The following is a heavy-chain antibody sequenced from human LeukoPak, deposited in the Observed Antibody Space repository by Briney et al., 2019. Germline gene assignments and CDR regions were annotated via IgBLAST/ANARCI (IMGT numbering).Heavy chain of an antibody. CDR1: GGSISSYY. D-gene: IGHD1-26*01. CDR2: IYYSGST. J-gene: IGHJ4*02. CDR3: ARAGYSGSYYSVDY. V-gene: IGHV4-59*01. Sequence: SETLSLTCTVSGGSISSYYWSWIRQPPGKGLEWIGYIYYSGSTNYNPSLKSRVTISVDTSKNQFSLKLSSVTAADTAVYYCARAGYSGSYYSVDYWGQGTLVTVSS.